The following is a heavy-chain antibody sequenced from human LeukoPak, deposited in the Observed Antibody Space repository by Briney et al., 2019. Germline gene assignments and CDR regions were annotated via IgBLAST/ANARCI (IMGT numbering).Heavy chain of an antibody. D-gene: IGHD6-13*01. J-gene: IGHJ6*03. V-gene: IGHV7-4-1*02. Sequence: ASVKVSCKASGYTLTSYAMNWVRQAPGQGLEWMGWINTNTGNPTYAQGFTGRFVFSLDTSVSTAYLQISSLKAEDTAVYYCARDHSSSWYMSYYYYYMDVWGKGTTVTVSS. CDR1: GYTLTSYA. CDR3: ARDHSSSWYMSYYYYYMDV. CDR2: INTNTGNP.